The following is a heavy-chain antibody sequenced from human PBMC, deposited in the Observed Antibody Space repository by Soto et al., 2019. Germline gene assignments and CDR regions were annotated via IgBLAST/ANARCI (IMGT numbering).Heavy chain of an antibody. D-gene: IGHD2-15*01. CDR2: INHSGST. V-gene: IGHV4-4*02. CDR1: GGSINSINW. J-gene: IGHJ5*02. Sequence: PSETLSLTCAVSGGSINSINWWSWVRQPPGKGLECIGEINHSGSTNYNPSLKSRVTISVDTSKNQFSLKLSSVTAADTAVYYCARAVLCGGSCYSFFGVGYLNWFDPWGQGTLVTVSS. CDR3: ARAVLCGGSCYSFFGVGYLNWFDP.